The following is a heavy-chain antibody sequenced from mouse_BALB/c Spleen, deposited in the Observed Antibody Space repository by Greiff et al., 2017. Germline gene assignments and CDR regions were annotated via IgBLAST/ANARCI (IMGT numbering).Heavy chain of an antibody. D-gene: IGHD2-1*01. CDR2: IDPANGNT. J-gene: IGHJ3*01. CDR3: SYVNYGAY. V-gene: IGHV14-3*02. Sequence: VQLQQSGAELVKPGASVKLSCTASGFNIKDTYMHWVKQRPEQGLEWIGRIDPANGNTKYDPKFQGKATITADTSSNTAYLQLSSLTSEDTAVYYCSYVNYGAYWGQGTLVTVSA. CDR1: GFNIKDTY.